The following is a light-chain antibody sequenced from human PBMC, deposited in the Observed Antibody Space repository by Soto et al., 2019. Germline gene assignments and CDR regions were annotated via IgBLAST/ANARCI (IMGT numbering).Light chain of an antibody. CDR2: EVN. CDR1: SSDIGNYNF. CDR3: SSYAYGSTLGV. Sequence: QSALTQPASVSGSPGQSIPISCTGTSSDIGNYNFVSWFQQHPDKAPKLMIYEVNKRPSGVSNRFSGSKSGNTASLTISGLQPEDEADYYCSSYAYGSTLGVFGGGTKVTVL. V-gene: IGLV2-23*02. J-gene: IGLJ3*02.